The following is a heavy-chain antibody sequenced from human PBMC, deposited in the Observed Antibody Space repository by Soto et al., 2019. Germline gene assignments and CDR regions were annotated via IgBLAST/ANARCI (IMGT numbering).Heavy chain of an antibody. D-gene: IGHD1-26*01. CDR1: GYTFSDYY. J-gene: IGHJ3*02. Sequence: SVKVSCKTSGYTFSDYYMHWVRHAPGPGPEWMGWINPNSGGPISAQKFQGRVTMTRDTSISTAYLELSRLRSDDTAAYYCARRGQLVGTTSRHDDYNILEQGTRVTFSS. CDR3: ARRGQLVGTTSRHDDYNI. CDR2: INPNSGGP. V-gene: IGHV1-2*02.